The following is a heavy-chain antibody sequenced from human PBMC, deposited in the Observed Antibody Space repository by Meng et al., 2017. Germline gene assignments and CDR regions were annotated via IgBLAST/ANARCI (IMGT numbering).Heavy chain of an antibody. J-gene: IGHJ5*02. CDR1: GFSFSVAW. V-gene: IGHV3-15*01. D-gene: IGHD6-13*01. Sequence: EVKLVEVGGGLVKPGEFLSISCAASGFSFSVAWMNWVRQSPGKGLEWVGRVKSKSDGGTTDYSAPVKGRFTISRDDAKNTLYLQMNSLRAEDTAVYYCASAGYSSSWYSFPWGQGTLVTVSS. CDR3: ASAGYSSSWYSFP. CDR2: VKSKSDGGTT.